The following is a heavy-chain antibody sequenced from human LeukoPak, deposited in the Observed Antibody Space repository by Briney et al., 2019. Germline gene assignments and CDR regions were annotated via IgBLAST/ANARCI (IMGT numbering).Heavy chain of an antibody. CDR1: GYTFTAYY. J-gene: IGHJ3*02. CDR3: ARDGSFDI. Sequence: ASVKVSCKASGYTFTAYYMHWVRQAPGQGLEWMGWINPNSGVTNYAQKFQGRVTMTRATAISTAYLELGRLRSDDTAVYYCARDGSFDIWGQGTMVTVSS. D-gene: IGHD6-25*01. V-gene: IGHV1-2*02. CDR2: INPNSGVT.